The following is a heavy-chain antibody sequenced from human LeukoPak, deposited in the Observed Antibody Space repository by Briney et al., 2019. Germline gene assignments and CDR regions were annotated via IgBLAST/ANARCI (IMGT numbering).Heavy chain of an antibody. V-gene: IGHV4-34*01. CDR2: INHSGST. CDR3: ATRVTDPTVTTLDYYYYGMDV. Sequence: PSETLSLTCAVYGGSFSGYYWSWIRQPPGKGLEWIGEINHSGSTNYNPSLKSRVTISVDTSKNQFSLKLSSVTAADTAVYNCATRVTDPTVTTLDYYYYGMDVWGQGTKVTVS. J-gene: IGHJ6*02. D-gene: IGHD4-17*01. CDR1: GGSFSGYY.